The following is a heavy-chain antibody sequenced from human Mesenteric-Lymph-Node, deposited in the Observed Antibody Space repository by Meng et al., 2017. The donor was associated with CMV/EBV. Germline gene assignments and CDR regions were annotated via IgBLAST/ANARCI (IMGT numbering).Heavy chain of an antibody. CDR1: FTRYG. D-gene: IGHD3-10*01. CDR3: ATTKIMVRGIVIPTWFDP. J-gene: IGHJ5*02. V-gene: IGHV1-18*01. CDR2: ISPYNGDT. Sequence: FTRYGITWVRQAPGQGLEWMGWISPYNGDTNYAQKFQGRFTMTTDTSTSTAYMELRGLRSDDTALYYCATTKIMVRGIVIPTWFDPWGQGTPVTVSS.